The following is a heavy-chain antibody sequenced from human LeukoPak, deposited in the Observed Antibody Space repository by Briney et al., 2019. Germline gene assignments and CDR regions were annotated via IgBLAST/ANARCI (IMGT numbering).Heavy chain of an antibody. V-gene: IGHV1-18*01. CDR1: GYTFTSYG. D-gene: IGHD2-2*01. CDR2: ISAYNGNT. Sequence: ASVKVSCKASGYTFTSYGISWVRQAPGQGLEWMGWISAYNGNTNYAQKLQGRVTMTTDTSTSTAYVELRSLRSDDTAVYYCARVNLEYCSSTSCYSRGLFDYWGQGTLVTVSS. CDR3: ARVNLEYCSSTSCYSRGLFDY. J-gene: IGHJ4*02.